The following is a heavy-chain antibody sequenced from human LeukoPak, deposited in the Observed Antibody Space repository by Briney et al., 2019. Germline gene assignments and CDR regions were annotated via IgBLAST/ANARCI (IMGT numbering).Heavy chain of an antibody. D-gene: IGHD3-10*01. CDR2: ISPSGGST. V-gene: IGHV1-46*01. CDR3: ARVLSGSYYY. CDR1: GYTFTSNY. Sequence: ASVKVSCKAFGYTFTSNYMHWVRQAPGQGPEWMGVISPSGGSTTYAQKLQGRVTMTTDTSTSTAYMELRSLRSDDTAVYYCARVLSGSYYYWGQGTLVTVSS. J-gene: IGHJ4*02.